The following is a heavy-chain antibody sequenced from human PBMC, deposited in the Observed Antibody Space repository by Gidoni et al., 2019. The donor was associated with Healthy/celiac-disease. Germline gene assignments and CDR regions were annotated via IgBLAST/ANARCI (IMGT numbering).Heavy chain of an antibody. D-gene: IGHD3-16*02. V-gene: IGHV3-23*01. CDR3: AKDPYDYVWGSYRFFDY. CDR2: ISGSGGST. Sequence: EVQLLESGGGLVQPGGSLRLSCAASGFTFSSYAMSWVRQAPGKGLEWVSAISGSGGSTYYADSEKGRFTISRDNSKNTLYLQMNSLRAEDTAVYYCAKDPYDYVWGSYRFFDYWGQGTLVTVSS. J-gene: IGHJ4*02. CDR1: GFTFSSYA.